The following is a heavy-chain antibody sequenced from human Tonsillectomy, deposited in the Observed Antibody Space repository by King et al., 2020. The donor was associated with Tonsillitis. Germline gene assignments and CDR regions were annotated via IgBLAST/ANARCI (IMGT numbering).Heavy chain of an antibody. Sequence: LQLQESGPGLVKPSETLSLTCKVSGGSISSSSYFWDWIRQPPGKGLEWIGSIYYSGSTYYNPSLKSRVTISVDTSKNQFSLKLSSVTAADTAVYYCARRATGIVVVLATRDAFDIWGQGTMVTVSS. CDR1: GGSISSSSYF. CDR3: ARRATGIVVVLATRDAFDI. CDR2: IYYSGST. D-gene: IGHD2-2*01. J-gene: IGHJ3*02. V-gene: IGHV4-39*01.